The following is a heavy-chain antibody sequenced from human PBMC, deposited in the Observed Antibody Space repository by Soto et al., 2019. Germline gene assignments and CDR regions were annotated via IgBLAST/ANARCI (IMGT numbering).Heavy chain of an antibody. Sequence: ASETLSLTCTVSGVSISSYYWSWIRQPPGKGLEWIGYIYYSGSTNYNPSLKSRVTISVDTSKNQFSLKLSSVTAADTAVYYCARGRSSSWDNPPFASWGKGTLFPVSS. D-gene: IGHD6-13*01. V-gene: IGHV4-59*01. CDR2: IYYSGST. CDR1: GVSISSYY. J-gene: IGHJ4*02. CDR3: ARGRSSSWDNPPFAS.